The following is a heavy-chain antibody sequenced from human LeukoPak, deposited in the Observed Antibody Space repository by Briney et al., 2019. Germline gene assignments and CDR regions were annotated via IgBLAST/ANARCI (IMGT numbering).Heavy chain of an antibody. CDR3: ARGLSPRINMVRGVRPPFRGVFDY. CDR2: INHSGST. Sequence: SETLSLTCAVYGGSFSGYSWSWIRQTPRKGLEWVGGINHSGSTNYNPSLKSRVTISVDTSKNQFSLKLSSVTAADTAVYYCARGLSPRINMVRGVRPPFRGVFDYWGQGTLVTVSS. J-gene: IGHJ4*02. V-gene: IGHV4-34*01. D-gene: IGHD3-10*01. CDR1: GGSFSGYS.